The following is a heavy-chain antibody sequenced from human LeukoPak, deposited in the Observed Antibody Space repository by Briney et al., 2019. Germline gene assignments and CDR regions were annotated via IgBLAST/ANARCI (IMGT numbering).Heavy chain of an antibody. CDR2: IKEDGSDK. J-gene: IGHJ4*02. Sequence: GGSLRLSCLASGFTFSNSWMTWVRQAPGRGLEWVANIKEDGSDKQYVDSVRGRFTISRDNAKNSVSLQMDGLRAEDTAVYYCARAIVVVPAAKGNFDYWGQGTLVTVSS. V-gene: IGHV3-7*01. D-gene: IGHD2-2*01. CDR3: ARAIVVVPAAKGNFDY. CDR1: GFTFSNSW.